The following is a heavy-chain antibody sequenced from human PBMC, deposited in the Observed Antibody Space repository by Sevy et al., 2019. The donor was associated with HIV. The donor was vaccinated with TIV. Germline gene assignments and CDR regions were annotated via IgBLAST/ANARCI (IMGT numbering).Heavy chain of an antibody. D-gene: IGHD6-6*01. V-gene: IGHV3-13*05. CDR1: GFTFSSYD. CDR2: IGTAGDP. Sequence: GESLKISCAASGFTFSSYDMHWVRQATGKGLEWVSAIGTAGDPYYPGSVKGRFTISRENAKNSLYLQMNSLRAGDTAVYYCARGGDYSSSPNYYYYGMDVWGQGTTVTVSS. J-gene: IGHJ6*02. CDR3: ARGGDYSSSPNYYYYGMDV.